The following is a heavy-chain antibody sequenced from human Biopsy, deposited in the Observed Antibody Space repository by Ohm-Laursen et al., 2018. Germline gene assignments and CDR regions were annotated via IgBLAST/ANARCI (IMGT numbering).Heavy chain of an antibody. CDR1: GYTFTSYD. CDR3: ARGPHSGSHSCFDY. Sequence: SSVKVSCKASGYTFTSYDINWARQAPGQGLEWMGGIIPMFGTANYAQMFQGRVTISADESTSTSYMELSSLTTEDTAIYYCARGPHSGSHSCFDYWGRGTLVTVSS. V-gene: IGHV1-69*01. J-gene: IGHJ4*02. CDR2: IIPMFGTA. D-gene: IGHD1-26*01.